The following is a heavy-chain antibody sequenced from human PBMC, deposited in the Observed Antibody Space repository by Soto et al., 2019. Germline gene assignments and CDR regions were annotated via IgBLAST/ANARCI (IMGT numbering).Heavy chain of an antibody. Sequence: QVHLVESGGGVFQPGRSLRVSCEVSGCTLSDYTMQWVRKSPGKGLVWVAVMSYDGENDSYAESVKGRFTISRDISKNTLSLHMTDLRREDTGVYFCAKDHRPCTFGGNSYILHWGQGPLVTFSS. CDR1: GCTLSDYT. D-gene: IGHD2-21*02. V-gene: IGHV3-30*18. J-gene: IGHJ1*01. CDR2: MSYDGEND. CDR3: AKDHRPCTFGGNSYILH.